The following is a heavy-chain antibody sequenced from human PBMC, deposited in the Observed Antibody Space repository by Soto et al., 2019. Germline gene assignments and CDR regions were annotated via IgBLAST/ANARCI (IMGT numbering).Heavy chain of an antibody. V-gene: IGHV1-69*12. CDR3: XXXXXSVHAFDI. CDR1: GGTFSSYA. J-gene: IGHJ3*02. CDR2: IIPIFGTA. Sequence: QVQLVQSGAEVKKPGSSVKVSCKASGGTFSSYAISWVRQAPGQGLEWMGGIIPIFGTANYAQKFQGRVTITADESTSTAYMELSSLRSEDTAVYYXXXXXXSVHAFDIWGQGTMVTVSS. D-gene: IGHD6-6*01.